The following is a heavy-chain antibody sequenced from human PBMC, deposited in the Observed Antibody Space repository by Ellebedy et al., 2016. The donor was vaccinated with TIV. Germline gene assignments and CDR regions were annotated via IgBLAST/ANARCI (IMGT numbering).Heavy chain of an antibody. CDR1: GFTFSSYS. CDR2: ISSGSGTI. Sequence: GGSLRLSXAASGFTFSSYSMNWVRQAPGKGLEWVSYISSGSGTIYYADSVKGRFTISRDNAKNSLYVQMNSLRAEDTAVYYCARELSMVRRSYNYYYSMDVWGQGTTVTVSS. CDR3: ARELSMVRRSYNYYYSMDV. D-gene: IGHD3-10*01. J-gene: IGHJ6*02. V-gene: IGHV3-48*04.